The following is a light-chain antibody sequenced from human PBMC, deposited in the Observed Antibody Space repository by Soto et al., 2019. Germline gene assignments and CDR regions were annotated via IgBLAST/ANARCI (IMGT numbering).Light chain of an antibody. J-gene: IGKJ1*01. CDR2: AAS. CDR1: QSISIY. V-gene: IGKV1-39*01. Sequence: DIQMTQSPSSLSASVGDRVTITCRASQSISIYLNWYQQKPGKAPKLLIYAASTLQSGVPSRFXGSGSWTDFTLTINSLQPEDFASYYCQQSYSTPPWTFGQGTKVEIK. CDR3: QQSYSTPPWT.